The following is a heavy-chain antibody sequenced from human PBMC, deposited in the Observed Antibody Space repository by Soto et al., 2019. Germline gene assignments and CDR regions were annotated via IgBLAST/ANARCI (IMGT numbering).Heavy chain of an antibody. V-gene: IGHV3-30-3*01. Sequence: PGGSLRLSCAASGFTFSSYAMHWVRQAPGKGLEWVAVISYDGSNKYYADSVKGRFTISRGNSKNTLYLQMNSLRAEDTAVYYCARDGHDSVDLDYWGQGT. D-gene: IGHD3-3*01. CDR3: ARDGHDSVDLDY. CDR2: ISYDGSNK. CDR1: GFTFSSYA. J-gene: IGHJ4*02.